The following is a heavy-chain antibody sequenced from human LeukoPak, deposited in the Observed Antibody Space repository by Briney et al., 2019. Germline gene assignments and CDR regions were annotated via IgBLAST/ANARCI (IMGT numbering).Heavy chain of an antibody. V-gene: IGHV4-61*02. CDR3: ARDNREYYFDY. Sequence: PSQTLSLTCTVSGGSISSGSYYWSWVRQPAGKGLEWIGRFYTSGSTYYNPSLKSRVTISVDTSKNQFSLKLSSVTAADTAVYYCARDNREYYFDYWGQGTLVTVSS. D-gene: IGHD3-10*01. J-gene: IGHJ4*02. CDR2: FYTSGST. CDR1: GGSISSGSYY.